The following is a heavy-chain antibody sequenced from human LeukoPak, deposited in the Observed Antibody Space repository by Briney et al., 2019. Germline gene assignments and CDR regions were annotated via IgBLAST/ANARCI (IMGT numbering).Heavy chain of an antibody. CDR3: ARDLDGSGSYYTDY. Sequence: VKDSCKASAYTFSNYGFNWVRQAPGQGLEWMGWISAYNGNTKYAQKLQGRFTMSTDTSTSTAYMELRSLTSDDTAVYYCARDLDGSGSYYTDYWGQGTLVTVSS. CDR1: AYTFSNYG. J-gene: IGHJ4*02. D-gene: IGHD3-10*01. CDR2: ISAYNGNT. V-gene: IGHV1-18*01.